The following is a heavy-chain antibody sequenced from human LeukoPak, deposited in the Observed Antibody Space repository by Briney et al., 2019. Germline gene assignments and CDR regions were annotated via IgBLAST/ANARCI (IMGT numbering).Heavy chain of an antibody. Sequence: PSETLSLTCTVSGGSISSYYWSWIRQPPGKGLEWIGYIYYSGSTKYNPSLKSRVTISVDTSKNQFSLKLSSVTAADTAVYYCARVYDSSGYLDAFDIWGQGTMVTASS. CDR1: GGSISSYY. CDR2: IYYSGST. D-gene: IGHD3-22*01. V-gene: IGHV4-59*01. J-gene: IGHJ3*02. CDR3: ARVYDSSGYLDAFDI.